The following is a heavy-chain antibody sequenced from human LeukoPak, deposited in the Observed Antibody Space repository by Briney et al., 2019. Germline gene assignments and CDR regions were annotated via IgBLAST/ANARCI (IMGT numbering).Heavy chain of an antibody. CDR1: GFTFGNYW. J-gene: IGHJ4*02. V-gene: IGHV3-74*01. CDR3: AKPRYSYGYLSDY. CDR2: IDSDGSSP. D-gene: IGHD5-18*01. Sequence: GGSLRLSCAASGFTFGNYWMHWVRPALGKGLMWVSQIDSDGSSPHHTDSVKGRFTISRDNSKNTLYLQMNSLRAEDTAVYYCAKPRYSYGYLSDYWGQGTLVTVSS.